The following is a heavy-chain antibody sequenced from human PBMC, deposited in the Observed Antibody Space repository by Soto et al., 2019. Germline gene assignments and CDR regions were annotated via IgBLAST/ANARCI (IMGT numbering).Heavy chain of an antibody. CDR1: GVTFSNAW. J-gene: IGHJ6*02. CDR2: IKSKTDGGTT. Sequence: GALRLSCAASGVTFSNAWMNWVRQAPGKGLEWVGRIKSKTDGGTTDYAAPVKGRFTISRDDSKNTLYLQMNSLKTEDTAVYYCTTYQESMIVVVYYYYGMDVWGQGTTVTVSS. V-gene: IGHV3-15*07. CDR3: TTYQESMIVVVYYYYGMDV. D-gene: IGHD3-22*01.